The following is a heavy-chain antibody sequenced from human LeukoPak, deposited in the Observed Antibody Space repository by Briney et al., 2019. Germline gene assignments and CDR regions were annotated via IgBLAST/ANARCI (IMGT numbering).Heavy chain of an antibody. D-gene: IGHD6-19*01. CDR1: GFTVSSNY. CDR2: IYSGGST. CDR3: ARGAVAGHYFDY. J-gene: IGHJ4*02. V-gene: IGHV3-66*01. Sequence: PGGSLRISCAASGFTVSSNYMSWVRQAPGKGLEWVSVIYSGGSTYYADSVKGRFTISRDNSKNTLYLQMNSLRAEDTAVYYCARGAVAGHYFDYWGQGTLVTVSS.